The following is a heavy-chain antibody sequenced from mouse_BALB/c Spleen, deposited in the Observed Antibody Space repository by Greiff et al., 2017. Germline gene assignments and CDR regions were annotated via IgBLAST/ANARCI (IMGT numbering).Heavy chain of an antibody. Sequence: EVKLVESGGGLVKPGGSLKLSCAASGFTFSDYYMYWVRQTPEKRLEWVATISDGGSYTYYPDSVKGRFTISRDNAKNNLYLQMSSLKSEDTAMYYCARGFRSPYAMDYWGQGTSVTVSS. J-gene: IGHJ4*01. CDR1: GFTFSDYY. CDR3: ARGFRSPYAMDY. CDR2: ISDGGSYT. V-gene: IGHV5-4*02.